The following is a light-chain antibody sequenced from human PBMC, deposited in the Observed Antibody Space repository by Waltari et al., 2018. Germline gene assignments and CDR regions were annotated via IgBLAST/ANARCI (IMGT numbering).Light chain of an antibody. CDR1: SSAVGIYNL. CDR3: CSYAGSSTHVV. J-gene: IGLJ2*01. V-gene: IGLV2-23*02. Sequence: QSALTQPASVSGSPGQSITISCTGTSSAVGIYNLVPWYQQHPGKAPKLMIYEVSKRPSGVSNRFSGSKSGNTASLTISGLQAEDEADYYCCSYAGSSTHVVFGGGTKLTVL. CDR2: EVS.